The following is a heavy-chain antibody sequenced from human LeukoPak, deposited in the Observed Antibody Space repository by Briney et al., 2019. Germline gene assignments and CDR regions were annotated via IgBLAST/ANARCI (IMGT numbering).Heavy chain of an antibody. CDR3: ARATPGGLHGYSFDY. CDR2: MNPNSGNT. Sequence: ASVKVSCKASGYTFKNYDINWFRQATRQWLEWMGWMNPNSGNTGFAQKFQDRVSMTRDTSINTAYMELTSLRSGDTAVYYCARATPGGLHGYSFDYWGQGTVVTVYS. CDR1: GYTFKNYD. J-gene: IGHJ4*02. D-gene: IGHD5-24*01. V-gene: IGHV1-8*02.